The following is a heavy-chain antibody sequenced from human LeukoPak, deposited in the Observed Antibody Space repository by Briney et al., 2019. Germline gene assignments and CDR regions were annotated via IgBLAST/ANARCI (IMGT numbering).Heavy chain of an antibody. Sequence: KSGGSLRLSCAASGFTFSSYVMSWVRQPPGKGLEWIGEINHSGSTNYNPSLKSRVTISVDTSKNQFSLKLSSVTAADTAVYYCASRYVEDPNNWFDPWGQGTLVTVSS. V-gene: IGHV4-34*01. J-gene: IGHJ5*02. D-gene: IGHD3-16*01. CDR3: ASRYVEDPNNWFDP. CDR2: INHSGST. CDR1: GFTFSSYV.